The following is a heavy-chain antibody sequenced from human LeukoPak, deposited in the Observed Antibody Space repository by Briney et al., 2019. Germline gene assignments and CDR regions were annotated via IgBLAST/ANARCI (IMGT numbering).Heavy chain of an antibody. V-gene: IGHV3-23*01. J-gene: IGHJ1*01. Sequence: PGGSLRLSCAASGFTFSSYAMSWVRQAPGKGLEWVSAISGSGGSTYYADSVKGRFTISRDNSKNTLYLQMNSLRAEDTAVYYCAKDEGAYCGGECYSSPFQHWGQGTLVTVSS. D-gene: IGHD2-21*01. CDR2: ISGSGGST. CDR3: AKDEGAYCGGECYSSPFQH. CDR1: GFTFSSYA.